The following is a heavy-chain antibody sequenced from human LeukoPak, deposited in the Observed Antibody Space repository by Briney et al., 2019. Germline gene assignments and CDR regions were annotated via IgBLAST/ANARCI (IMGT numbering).Heavy chain of an antibody. J-gene: IGHJ3*02. D-gene: IGHD4-23*01. CDR2: TYYRSKWYN. CDR1: GDSVSSNSAA. V-gene: IGHV6-1*01. CDR3: AGGGSVNSAERFELFEI. Sequence: SQTLSLTCAISGDSVSSNSAAWNWIRQSPSRGLEWLGRTYYRSKWYNDYAVSVKSRITINPDTSKNQFSLQLDSVTPEDTAVYSCAGGGSVNSAERFELFEIWGQGTMVTVSP.